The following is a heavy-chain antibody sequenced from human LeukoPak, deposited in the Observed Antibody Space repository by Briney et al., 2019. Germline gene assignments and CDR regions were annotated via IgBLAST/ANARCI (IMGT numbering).Heavy chain of an antibody. CDR2: IIPIFGTA. J-gene: IGHJ4*02. CDR3: ARGRDGYIALLDY. V-gene: IGHV1-69*05. CDR1: GGTFSSYA. Sequence: SVKVSCKASGGTFSSYAISWVRQAPGQGLEWMGGIIPIFGTANYAQKFQGRVTITTDESTSTAYMELSSLRSEDTAVYYCARGRDGYIALLDYWGQGTLVTVSS. D-gene: IGHD5-24*01.